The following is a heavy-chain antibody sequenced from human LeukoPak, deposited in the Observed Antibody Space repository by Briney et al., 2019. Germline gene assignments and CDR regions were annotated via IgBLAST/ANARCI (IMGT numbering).Heavy chain of an antibody. Sequence: GGSLRLSCAASGFTFSDYYMSWIRQAPGKGLEGVSYISSSGNTIYYADSVKGRFTISRDNAKNSLYLQMNSLRAEDTAVYYCASSYYYDTGGAFDIWGQGTMVTVSS. V-gene: IGHV3-11*01. CDR1: GFTFSDYY. CDR2: ISSSGNTI. J-gene: IGHJ3*02. CDR3: ASSYYYDTGGAFDI. D-gene: IGHD3-22*01.